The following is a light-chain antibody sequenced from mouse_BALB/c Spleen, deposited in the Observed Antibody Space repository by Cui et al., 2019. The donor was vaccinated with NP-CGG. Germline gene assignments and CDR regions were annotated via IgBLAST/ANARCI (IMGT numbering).Light chain of an antibody. CDR3: ALWYSNHWV. CDR1: TGAVTTSNY. J-gene: IGLJ1*01. V-gene: IGLV1*01. CDR2: GTN. Sequence: QAVVPQESALTTSPGETVTLTCSSSTGAVTTSNYANWVQEKPDHLFTGLIGGTNNRVPGVPARFSGSLIGDKAALTITGAQTEDEAIYFCALWYSNHWVFGGGTKLTVL.